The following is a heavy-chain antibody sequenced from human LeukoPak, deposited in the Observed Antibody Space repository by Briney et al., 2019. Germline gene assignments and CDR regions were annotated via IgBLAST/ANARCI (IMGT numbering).Heavy chain of an antibody. CDR1: GFTFSSYG. V-gene: IGHV3-30*03. D-gene: IGHD2-21*02. Sequence: GGSLRLSCAASGFTFSSYGIHWVRQAPGKGLEWVAVISYDGSNKYYADSVKGRFTISRDNSKNTLYLQMNSLRAEDTAVYYCASDCGGDCYSLDYWGQGTLVTVSS. CDR3: ASDCGGDCYSLDY. J-gene: IGHJ4*02. CDR2: ISYDGSNK.